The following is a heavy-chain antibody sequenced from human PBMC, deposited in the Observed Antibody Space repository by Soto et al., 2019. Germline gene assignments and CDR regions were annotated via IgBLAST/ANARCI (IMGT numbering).Heavy chain of an antibody. V-gene: IGHV3-30*18. CDR1: GFTFSSYG. J-gene: IGHJ6*02. D-gene: IGHD6-6*01. CDR2: ISYDGSNK. CDR3: AKGPWQLVRFYYYYYGMDV. Sequence: PGGSLRLSCAASGFTFSSYGMHWVRQAPGKGLEWVAVISYDGSNKYYADSVKGRFTISRDNSKNTQYLQMNSLRAEDAAVYYCAKGPWQLVRFYYYYYGMDVWGQGTTVTVSS.